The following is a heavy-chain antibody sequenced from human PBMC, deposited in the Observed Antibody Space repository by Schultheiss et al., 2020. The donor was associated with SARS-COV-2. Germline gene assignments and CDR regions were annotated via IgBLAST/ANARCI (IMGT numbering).Heavy chain of an antibody. V-gene: IGHV3-49*03. CDR3: AAVIAAAGNYYYYYGMDV. J-gene: IGHJ6*02. Sequence: GGSLRLSCTASGFTFGDYAMSWFCQAPGKGLEWVGFIRSKAYGGTTEYAASVKGRFTISRDDSKSIAYLQMNSLKTEDTAVYYCAAVIAAAGNYYYYYGMDVWGQGATGTVSS. D-gene: IGHD6-13*01. CDR2: IRSKAYGGTT. CDR1: GFTFGDYA.